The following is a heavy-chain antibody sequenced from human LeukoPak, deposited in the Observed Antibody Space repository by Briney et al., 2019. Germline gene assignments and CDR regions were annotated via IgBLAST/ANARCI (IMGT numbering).Heavy chain of an antibody. CDR3: ARFGSVLLWFGELSRAFDY. J-gene: IGHJ4*02. CDR2: INHSGST. V-gene: IGHV4-34*01. D-gene: IGHD3-10*01. CDR1: GGSFSGYY. Sequence: SETLSLTCAVYGGSFSGYYWSWIRQPPGKGLEWIGEINHSGSTNYNPSLKSRVTISVDTSNDQFSLKLSSVTAADTAVYYCARFGSVLLWFGELSRAFDYWGQGTLVTVSS.